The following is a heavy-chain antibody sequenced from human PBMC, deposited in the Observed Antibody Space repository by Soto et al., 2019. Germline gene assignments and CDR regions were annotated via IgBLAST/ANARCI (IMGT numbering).Heavy chain of an antibody. Sequence: QLQLQESGPGLVKPSETLSLTCTVSGGSISSSSYYWGWIRQPPGKGLEWIGSIYYSGSTYYNPSLKSRVTTSVDTSKNQFSLKLSSVTAADTAVYYCARTRAVWFDPWGQGTLVTVSS. CDR1: GGSISSSSYY. D-gene: IGHD6-19*01. V-gene: IGHV4-39*01. CDR2: IYYSGST. CDR3: ARTRAVWFDP. J-gene: IGHJ5*02.